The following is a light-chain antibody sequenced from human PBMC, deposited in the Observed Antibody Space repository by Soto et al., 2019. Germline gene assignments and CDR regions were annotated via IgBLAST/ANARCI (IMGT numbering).Light chain of an antibody. J-gene: IGKJ5*01. Sequence: IGKTRRPWSLPASVRDRVNITCRASQTVSSYLNWYQQKPGTVPKLLIYATSNLQSGVPSRFSGRGFGTDFSLTISSLQPEDFATYCCQQSFTTPSSGQGTRLEIK. V-gene: IGKV1-39*01. CDR2: ATS. CDR1: QTVSSY. CDR3: QQSFTTPS.